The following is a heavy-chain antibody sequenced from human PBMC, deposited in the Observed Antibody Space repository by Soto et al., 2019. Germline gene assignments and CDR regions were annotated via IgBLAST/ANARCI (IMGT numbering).Heavy chain of an antibody. CDR3: ARGAIGPTVTASDYYYGMDV. Sequence: GASVKVSCKASGYTFTNYAMHWVRQAPGQRLEWMGWINAGNGNTKYSQKFQGRVTITRDTSASTAYMELSSLRSEDTAVYYCARGAIGPTVTASDYYYGMDVRGQGTTVTVSS. D-gene: IGHD4-4*01. CDR1: GYTFTNYA. CDR2: INAGNGNT. V-gene: IGHV1-3*01. J-gene: IGHJ6*02.